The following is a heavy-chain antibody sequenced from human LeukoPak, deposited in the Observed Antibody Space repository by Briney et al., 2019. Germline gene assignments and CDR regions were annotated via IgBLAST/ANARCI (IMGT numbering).Heavy chain of an antibody. V-gene: IGHV1-69*02. CDR1: GGTFSSYT. D-gene: IGHD2-2*01. CDR3: ARVQDIVVVPAGLDI. J-gene: IGHJ3*02. Sequence: ASVKVSCKASGGTFSSYTISWVRQARGQGLEWMGRIIPILGIANYAQKFQGRVTITADKSTSTAYMELSSLRSEDTAVYYCARVQDIVVVPAGLDIWGQGTMVTVSS. CDR2: IIPILGIA.